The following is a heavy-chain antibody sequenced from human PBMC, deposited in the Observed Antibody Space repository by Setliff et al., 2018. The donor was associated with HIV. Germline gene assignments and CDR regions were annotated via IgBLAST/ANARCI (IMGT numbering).Heavy chain of an antibody. CDR1: GGTFISFA. D-gene: IGHD2-8*01. Sequence: SVKVSCKASGGTFISFAISWVRQAPGQGLEWMGGIIPIFNIANYAQKFQDRITITADESTSTAYMELSSLRSEGTAVYYCASPHGYCPDGSCSLVGALDFWGQGTMVT. CDR2: IIPIFNIA. CDR3: ASPHGYCPDGSCSLVGALDF. V-gene: IGHV1-69*13. J-gene: IGHJ3*01.